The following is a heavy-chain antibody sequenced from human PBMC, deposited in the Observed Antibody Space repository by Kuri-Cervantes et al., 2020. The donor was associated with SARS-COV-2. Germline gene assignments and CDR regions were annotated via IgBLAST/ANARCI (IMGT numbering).Heavy chain of an antibody. CDR1: GYSISSGYY. V-gene: IGHV4-38-2*02. CDR3: ARTVTTTPDY. J-gene: IGHJ4*02. Sequence: GSLRLSCTVSGYSISSGYYWGWIRRPPGKGLEWIGSIYHSGSTYYNPSLKSRVTISVDTSKNQFSLKLSSVTAADTAVYYCARTVTTTPDYWGQGTLVTVSS. CDR2: IYHSGST. D-gene: IGHD4-11*01.